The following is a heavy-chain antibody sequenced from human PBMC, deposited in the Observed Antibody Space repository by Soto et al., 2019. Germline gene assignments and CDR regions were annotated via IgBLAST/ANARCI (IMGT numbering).Heavy chain of an antibody. J-gene: IGHJ4*02. D-gene: IGHD2-8*01. Sequence: GGSLRLSCAAAGFTFSSYAMSWVLQAPGKGLEWVSGISGSGGSTYYADSVKGRFTISRDNSKNTLYLQMNSLRAEDTAVYSCAKAEGMVYAVIGGPLDWGQGTLVTVSS. CDR1: GFTFSSYA. V-gene: IGHV3-23*01. CDR3: AKAEGMVYAVIGGPLD. CDR2: ISGSGGST.